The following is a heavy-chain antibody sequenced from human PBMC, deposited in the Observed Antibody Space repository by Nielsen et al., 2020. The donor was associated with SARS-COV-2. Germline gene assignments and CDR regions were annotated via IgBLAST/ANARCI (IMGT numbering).Heavy chain of an antibody. CDR2: ISSSSSYI. D-gene: IGHD2-15*01. CDR3: ATQGLLRSG. CDR1: GFTFSSYS. V-gene: IGHV3-21*04. Sequence: ESLKISCAASGFTFSSYSMNWVRQAPGKGLEWVSSISSSSSYIYYADSVKGRFTISRDNTKNTLYLQMNSLGAEDTAVYYCATQGLLRSGWGQGTLVTVSS. J-gene: IGHJ4*02.